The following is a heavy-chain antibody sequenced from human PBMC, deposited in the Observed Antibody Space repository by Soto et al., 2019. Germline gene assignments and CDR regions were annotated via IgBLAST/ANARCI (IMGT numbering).Heavy chain of an antibody. D-gene: IGHD3-3*01. CDR2: ISYDGSNK. J-gene: IGHJ6*02. CDR1: GFTFSSYA. CDR3: ARAFWSGEDYYGMDV. Sequence: QVQLVESGGGVVQPGRSLRLSCAASGFTFSSYAMHWVRQAPGKGLEWVAVISYDGSNKYYADSVKGRFTISRDNSKNTLYLQMNRLRAEDTAVYYCARAFWSGEDYYGMDVWGQGTTVTVSS. V-gene: IGHV3-30-3*01.